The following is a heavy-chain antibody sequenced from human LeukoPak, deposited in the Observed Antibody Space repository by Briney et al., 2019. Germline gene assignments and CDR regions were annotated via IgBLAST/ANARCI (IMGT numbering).Heavy chain of an antibody. V-gene: IGHV3-30*04. Sequence: GGSLRLSCAASGFTFSSYAMHWVRQAPGKGLEWVAVISYDGSNKYYADSVKGRFTISRDNSKNTLYPQMNSLRAEDTAVYYCARGGHNNWNYLNFDYWGQGTLVTVSS. J-gene: IGHJ4*02. D-gene: IGHD1-7*01. CDR1: GFTFSSYA. CDR2: ISYDGSNK. CDR3: ARGGHNNWNYLNFDY.